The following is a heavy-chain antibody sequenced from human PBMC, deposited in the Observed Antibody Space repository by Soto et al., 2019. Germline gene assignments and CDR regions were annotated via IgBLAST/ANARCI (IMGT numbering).Heavy chain of an antibody. D-gene: IGHD4-17*01. V-gene: IGHV4-61*01. J-gene: IGHJ4*02. CDR1: GASVTSDTTYY. Sequence: SETLSLTCAVPGASVTSDTTYYWSLIRQPPGKALEWIGYIYYRGSTNYNPSLKSRVTISVDTSKDQFSLRLRSVTAADTAVYYCARYDFGIFDQWGQGTLVTVSS. CDR3: ARYDFGIFDQ. CDR2: IYYRGST.